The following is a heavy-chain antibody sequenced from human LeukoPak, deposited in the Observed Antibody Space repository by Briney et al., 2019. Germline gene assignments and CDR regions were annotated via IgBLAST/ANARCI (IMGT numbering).Heavy chain of an antibody. CDR3: ARDQGRVYYYYGMDV. Sequence: ASVKVSCKASGYTFTSYGISWVRQAPGQGLEWIGWISAYNGNTNYAQKLQGRVTMTTDTSTSTAYMELRSLRSDDTAVYYCARDQGRVYYYYGMDVWGQGTTVTVSS. V-gene: IGHV1-18*01. J-gene: IGHJ6*02. CDR2: ISAYNGNT. CDR1: GYTFTSYG.